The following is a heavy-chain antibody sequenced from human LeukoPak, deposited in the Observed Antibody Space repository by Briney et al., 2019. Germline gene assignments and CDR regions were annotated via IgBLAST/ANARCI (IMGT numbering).Heavy chain of an antibody. CDR1: GFTFSTYS. CDR2: ISGSSSYI. Sequence: GGSLRLSCAASGFTFSTYSMNWVRQAPGKGLERVSSISGSSSYIYYADSVKGRFTISRDSAQNSLYLQMNSLRAEDTAVYYCARGQSYGWFDPWGQGTLVTVSS. D-gene: IGHD5-18*01. CDR3: ARGQSYGWFDP. V-gene: IGHV3-21*01. J-gene: IGHJ5*02.